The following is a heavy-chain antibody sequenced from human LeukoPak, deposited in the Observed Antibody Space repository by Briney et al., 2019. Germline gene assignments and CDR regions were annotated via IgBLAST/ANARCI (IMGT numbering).Heavy chain of an antibody. V-gene: IGHV3-53*01. CDR2: IYSGGST. Sequence: PSETLSLTCTVSGGSISSYYWSWIRQPAGKGLEWVSVIYSGGSTYYADSVKGRFTISRDNSKNTLYLQMNSLRAEDTAVYYCARVPYWGQGTLVTVSS. J-gene: IGHJ4*02. CDR3: ARVPY. CDR1: GGSISSYY. D-gene: IGHD2-2*01.